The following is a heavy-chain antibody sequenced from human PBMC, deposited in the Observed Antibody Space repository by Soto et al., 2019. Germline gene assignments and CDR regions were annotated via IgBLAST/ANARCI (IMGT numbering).Heavy chain of an antibody. V-gene: IGHV3-23*01. Sequence: GGSLRLSCAASGFTFSSYAMSWVRQAPGKGLEWVSAISGSGGSTYYADSVKGRFTISRDNSKNTLYLQMNSLRAEDTAVYYCAKDFPGLGSRWYVENFDYWGQGTLVTVSS. J-gene: IGHJ4*02. CDR2: ISGSGGST. CDR1: GFTFSSYA. D-gene: IGHD6-13*01. CDR3: AKDFPGLGSRWYVENFDY.